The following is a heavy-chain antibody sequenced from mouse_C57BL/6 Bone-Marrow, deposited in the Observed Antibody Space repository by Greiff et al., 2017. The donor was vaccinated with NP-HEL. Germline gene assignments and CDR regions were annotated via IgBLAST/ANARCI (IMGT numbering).Heavy chain of an antibody. D-gene: IGHD4-1*01. CDR2: INPGSGGT. V-gene: IGHV1-54*01. CDR1: GYAFTNYL. CDR3: ARMLGPTPFAY. Sequence: VQLQQSGAELVRPGTSVKVSCKASGYAFTNYLIEWVKQRPGQGLEWIGVINPGSGGTNYNEKFKGKATLTVDKPSSTAYMQLSSLTSEDSAVYYCARMLGPTPFAYWGQGTLVTVSA. J-gene: IGHJ3*01.